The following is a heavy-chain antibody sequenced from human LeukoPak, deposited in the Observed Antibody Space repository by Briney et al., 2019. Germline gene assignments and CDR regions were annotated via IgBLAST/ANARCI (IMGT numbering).Heavy chain of an antibody. D-gene: IGHD3-10*01. Sequence: SETLSLTCTVSGGSISSSSYYWGWIRQPPGKGLEWIGSIYYSGSTYYNPSLKSRVTISVDTSKNQFSLKLSSVTAADTAVYYCARSGRGVIEAYYMHVWGKGTTVTVSS. CDR3: ARSGRGVIEAYYMHV. CDR1: GGSISSSSYY. CDR2: IYYSGST. V-gene: IGHV4-39*07. J-gene: IGHJ6*03.